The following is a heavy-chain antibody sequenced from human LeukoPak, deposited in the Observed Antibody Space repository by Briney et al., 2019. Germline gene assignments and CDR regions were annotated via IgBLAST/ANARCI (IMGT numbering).Heavy chain of an antibody. D-gene: IGHD3-22*01. J-gene: IGHJ4*02. CDR3: ARHNGALNYYDSNGRLYYFDY. V-gene: IGHV4-59*08. Sequence: PSETLSLTCTVSGGSISSYYWSWIRQPPGKGLEWIGYIYYSGSTNYNPSLKSRVTISVDTSKNQFSLKLSSVTAADTAVYYCARHNGALNYYDSNGRLYYFDYWGQGTLVTVSS. CDR2: IYYSGST. CDR1: GGSISSYY.